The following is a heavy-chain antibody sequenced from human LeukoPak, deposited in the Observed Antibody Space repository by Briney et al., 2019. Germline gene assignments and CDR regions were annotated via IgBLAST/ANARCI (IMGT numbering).Heavy chain of an antibody. CDR3: ARGVVINHWSSRGGWFDP. D-gene: IGHD3-3*01. Sequence: SETLSLTCAVYGGSFSGYYWSWIRQPPGKGLEWIGEINHSGSTNYNPSLKSRVTISVDTSKNQFSLKLSSVTAADTAVYYCARGVVINHWSSRGGWFDPLGQGTLVTVPS. V-gene: IGHV4-34*01. J-gene: IGHJ5*02. CDR1: GGSFSGYY. CDR2: INHSGST.